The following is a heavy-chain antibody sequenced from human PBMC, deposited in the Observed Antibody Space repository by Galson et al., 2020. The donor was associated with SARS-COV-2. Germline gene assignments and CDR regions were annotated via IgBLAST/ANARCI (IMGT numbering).Heavy chain of an antibody. Sequence: ASVKVSCKVSGYTLTELSMHWVRQAPGKGLEWMGGFDPEDGETIYAQKFQGRVTMTEDTSTDTAYMELSSLRSEDTAVYYCATAPAVAGTPGNYYYYYGMDVWGQGTTGTVSS. CDR2: FDPEDGET. CDR3: ATAPAVAGTPGNYYYYYGMDV. CDR1: GYTLTELS. D-gene: IGHD6-19*01. V-gene: IGHV1-24*01. J-gene: IGHJ6*02.